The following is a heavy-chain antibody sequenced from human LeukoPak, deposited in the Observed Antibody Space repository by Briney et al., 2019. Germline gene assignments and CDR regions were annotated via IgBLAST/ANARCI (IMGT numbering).Heavy chain of an antibody. CDR3: ARDPSVGATRGGFDY. J-gene: IGHJ4*02. CDR1: GYTFTGYY. D-gene: IGHD1-26*01. Sequence: ASVKVSCKASGYTFTGYYMHWVRQAPGQGLEWMGWINPNSGGTNYAQKLQGRVTMTTDTSTSTAYMELRSLRSDDTAVYYCARDPSVGATRGGFDYWGQGTLVTVSS. CDR2: INPNSGGT. V-gene: IGHV1-2*02.